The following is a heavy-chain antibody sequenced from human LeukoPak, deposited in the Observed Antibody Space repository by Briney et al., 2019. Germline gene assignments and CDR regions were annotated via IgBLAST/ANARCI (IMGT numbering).Heavy chain of an antibody. J-gene: IGHJ4*02. CDR3: AKGAKWAYYFDY. CDR2: INGDESST. V-gene: IGHV3-74*01. D-gene: IGHD1-26*01. CDR1: AFTFNTYW. Sequence: GGSLRLSCAASAFTFNTYWMHWVRQVPGRGLEWVSRINGDESSTNYADSVKGRFTISRDNAKDTLYLHMNSLTAEDTAVYYCAKGAKWAYYFDYWGQGTLVTVSS.